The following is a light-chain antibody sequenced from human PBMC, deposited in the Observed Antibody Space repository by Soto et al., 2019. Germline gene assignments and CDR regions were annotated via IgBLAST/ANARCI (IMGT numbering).Light chain of an antibody. Sequence: ENVLTQSPGTLSLSPGERATLSCRASQTVSTKYVAWYQQKPGQAPRLLIYGTSSRATGIPDRFSGSGSGTDFMLTISRLEPEDFSVSHCQQYGTSTGVTFGPGTKLDIK. CDR3: QQYGTSTGVT. J-gene: IGKJ3*01. CDR1: QTVSTKY. V-gene: IGKV3-20*01. CDR2: GTS.